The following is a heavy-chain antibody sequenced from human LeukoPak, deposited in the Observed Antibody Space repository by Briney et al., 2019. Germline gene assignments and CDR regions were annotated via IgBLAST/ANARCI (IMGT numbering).Heavy chain of an antibody. CDR1: GGSISSYY. V-gene: IGHV4-59*01. J-gene: IGHJ5*02. Sequence: PSETLSLTCTVSGGSISSYYRSWIRQPPGKGREWIGYIYYSGSTNYNPSLKSRVTISVDTSKNQFSLKLSSVTAADTAVYYCARADTNPFVWSGYTNWFDPWGQGTLVTVSS. CDR2: IYYSGST. D-gene: IGHD3-3*01. CDR3: ARADTNPFVWSGYTNWFDP.